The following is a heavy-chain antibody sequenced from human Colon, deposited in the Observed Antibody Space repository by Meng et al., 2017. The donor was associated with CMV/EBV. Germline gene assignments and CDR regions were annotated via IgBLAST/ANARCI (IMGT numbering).Heavy chain of an antibody. J-gene: IGHJ4*02. Sequence: VSGDSFSTDNYYGGWIRQSPGKGMEWIGSISYTGITYLNPSLKSRVTMSVDMSKNQFSLKLTSVTAADTAVYYCARLDSSGYSRDFWGQGTLVTVSS. V-gene: IGHV4-39*01. CDR1: GDSFSTDNYY. CDR2: ISYTGIT. CDR3: ARLDSSGYSRDF. D-gene: IGHD3-22*01.